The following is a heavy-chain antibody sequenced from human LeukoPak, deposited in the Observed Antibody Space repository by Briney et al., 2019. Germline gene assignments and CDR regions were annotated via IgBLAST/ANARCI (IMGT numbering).Heavy chain of an antibody. D-gene: IGHD6-6*01. CDR3: ARDRIAARGWFDP. Sequence: GGSLRLSCAASGFTFTNYWMSWVRQAPGKGLEWVANMKQDGSEKYYVGSVKGRFTISRDSAKNSLFLQMNSLRAEDTAVYYCARDRIAARGWFDPWGQGTLVTVSS. CDR2: MKQDGSEK. CDR1: GFTFTNYW. J-gene: IGHJ5*02. V-gene: IGHV3-7*01.